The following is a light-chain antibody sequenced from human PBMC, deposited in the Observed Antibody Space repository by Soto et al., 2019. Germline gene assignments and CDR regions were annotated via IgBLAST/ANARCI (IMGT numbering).Light chain of an antibody. J-gene: IGKJ1*01. Sequence: DIQMTQSPSSLSASVGDRVTITCRASQSISSYLNWYQQKPGKAPKLLIYAASSLQSGVPSRFSGSGSGTDFTLTISSLQADDVAVYYCQQYYNTRTFGQGTKVEIK. CDR1: QSISSY. CDR2: AAS. V-gene: IGKV1-39*01. CDR3: QQYYNTRT.